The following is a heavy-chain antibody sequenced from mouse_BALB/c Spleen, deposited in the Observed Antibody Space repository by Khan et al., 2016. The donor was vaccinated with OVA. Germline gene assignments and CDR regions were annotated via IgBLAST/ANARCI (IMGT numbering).Heavy chain of an antibody. Sequence: QIQLVQSGPELKKPGETVKISCKASGYTFTNYGMNWVKQAPGKGLKWMGWINTYTGEPTYTDYFKGRFAFSLDTSARTAYLLISNLKNEDMATYFCARGTSYGYFDVWGEGTTVTVSS. J-gene: IGHJ1*01. CDR2: INTYTGEP. V-gene: IGHV9-1*02. D-gene: IGHD3-3*01. CDR3: ARGTSYGYFDV. CDR1: GYTFTNYG.